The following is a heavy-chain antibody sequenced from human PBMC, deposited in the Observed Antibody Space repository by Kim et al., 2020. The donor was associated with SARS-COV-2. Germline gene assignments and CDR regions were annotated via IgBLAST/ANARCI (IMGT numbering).Heavy chain of an antibody. D-gene: IGHD2-15*01. Sequence: SETLSLTCTVSGGSISSSSYYWGWIRQPPGKGLEWIGSIYYSGSTYYNPSLKSRVTISVDTSKNQFSLKLSSVTAADTAVYYCARHQGSGSSWFDPWGQGTLVTVSS. CDR3: ARHQGSGSSWFDP. CDR2: IYYSGST. J-gene: IGHJ5*02. V-gene: IGHV4-39*01. CDR1: GGSISSSSYY.